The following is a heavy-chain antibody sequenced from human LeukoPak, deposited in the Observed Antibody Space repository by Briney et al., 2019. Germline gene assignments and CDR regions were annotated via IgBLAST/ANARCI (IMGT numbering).Heavy chain of an antibody. Sequence: ASVKVSCKASGGTFSSYAISWVRQAPGQGLEWMGGIIPIFGTANYAQKFQGRVTMTRDTSISTAFMELSRLTSDDTAVYYCARWNIVVVPSARDYYYYMDVWGKGTTVTISS. J-gene: IGHJ6*03. CDR1: GGTFSSYA. CDR2: IIPIFGTA. V-gene: IGHV1-69*05. CDR3: ARWNIVVVPSARDYYYYMDV. D-gene: IGHD2-2*01.